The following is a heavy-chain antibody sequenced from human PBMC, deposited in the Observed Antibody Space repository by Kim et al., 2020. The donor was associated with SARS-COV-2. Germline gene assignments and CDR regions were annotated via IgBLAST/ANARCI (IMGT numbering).Heavy chain of an antibody. CDR2: IRNKAEGGTT. V-gene: IGHV3-49*03. Sequence: GGSLRLSCTTSGFPFGDYAVSWFRQAPGKGLEWVGFIRNKAEGGTTEYAASVKGRLTISRDESKSIAYLEMNSLETEDTAVYLCSRIAYSTSSLHYRVDYWGPGTLVTVSA. J-gene: IGHJ4*02. CDR3: SRIAYSTSSLHYRVDY. CDR1: GFPFGDYA. D-gene: IGHD2-2*01.